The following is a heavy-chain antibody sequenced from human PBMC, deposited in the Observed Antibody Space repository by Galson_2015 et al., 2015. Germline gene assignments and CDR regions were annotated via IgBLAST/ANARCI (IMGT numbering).Heavy chain of an antibody. CDR3: AKDSVAGTLIGRPIDY. CDR2: ISGSGGST. J-gene: IGHJ4*02. CDR1: GFTFSSYA. D-gene: IGHD6-19*01. V-gene: IGHV3-23*01. Sequence: SLRLSCAASGFTFSSYAMSWVRQAPGKGLEWVSAISGSGGSTYYADSVKGRFTISRDNSENTLYLQMNSLRAEDTAVYYCAKDSVAGTLIGRPIDYWGQGTLVTVSS.